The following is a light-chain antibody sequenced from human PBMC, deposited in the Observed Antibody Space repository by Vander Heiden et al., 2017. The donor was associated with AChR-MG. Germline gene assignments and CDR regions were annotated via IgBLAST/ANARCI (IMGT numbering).Light chain of an antibody. CDR3: AAWDDSLIWV. CDR2: NNN. CDR1: SSNIGSNT. V-gene: IGLV1-44*01. Sequence: QSVLTQPPSASGTPGQRVTMSCSGSSSNIGSNTVNWYQQLPGTAPKLLMYNNNQRPSGVPDRFSGSKSGTSASLAISGLQSEDEADYYCAAWDDSLIWVFGGGTKLTVL. J-gene: IGLJ3*02.